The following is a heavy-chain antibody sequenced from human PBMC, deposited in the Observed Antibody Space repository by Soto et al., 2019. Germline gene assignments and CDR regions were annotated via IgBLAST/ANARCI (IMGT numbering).Heavy chain of an antibody. J-gene: IGHJ6*02. CDR2: ISAYNGNT. V-gene: IGHV1-18*01. CDR1: GYTFTSYG. D-gene: IGHD5-12*01. Sequence: ASVNVSCKASGYTFTSYGISWVRQAPGQGLEWMGWISAYNGNTNYAQKLQGRVTMTTDTSTSTAYMELRSLRSDDTAVYYCARDLGWLRLRYSYYGMDVWGQGTTVTF. CDR3: ARDLGWLRLRYSYYGMDV.